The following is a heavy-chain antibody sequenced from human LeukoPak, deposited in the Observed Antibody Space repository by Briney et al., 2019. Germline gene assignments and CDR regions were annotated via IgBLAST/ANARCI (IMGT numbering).Heavy chain of an antibody. Sequence: SGPTLVNPTQTLTLTCTFSGFSLSTSGVGVGWVRQPPGKALGWLALIYWNDDKRYSPSLKSRLTITKDTSKNQVVLTMTNMDPVDTATYYCAHRPRVGHPFHYWGQGTLVTVSS. V-gene: IGHV2-5*01. CDR3: AHRPRVGHPFHY. D-gene: IGHD1-26*01. CDR2: IYWNDDK. J-gene: IGHJ4*02. CDR1: GFSLSTSGVG.